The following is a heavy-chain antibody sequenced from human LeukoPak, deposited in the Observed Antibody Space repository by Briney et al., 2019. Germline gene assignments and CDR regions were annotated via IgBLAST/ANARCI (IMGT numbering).Heavy chain of an antibody. CDR2: IYYSGST. J-gene: IGHJ4*02. Sequence: SETLSLTCTVSGGSVSSGSYYWSWIRQPPGKGLEWIGYIYYSGSTNYNPSLKSRVTISVDTSKNQFSLKLSSVTAADPAVYYCARDSGEGPGGFDYWGQGTLVTVSS. CDR1: GGSVSSGSYY. D-gene: IGHD3-10*01. CDR3: ARDSGEGPGGFDY. V-gene: IGHV4-61*01.